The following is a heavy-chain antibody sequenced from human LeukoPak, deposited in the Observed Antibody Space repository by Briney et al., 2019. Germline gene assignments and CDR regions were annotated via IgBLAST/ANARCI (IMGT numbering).Heavy chain of an antibody. J-gene: IGHJ4*02. CDR1: GFTFSSYE. CDR2: ISSSGSTI. V-gene: IGHV3-48*03. D-gene: IGHD6-19*01. Sequence: GGSLRLSCGASGFTFSSYEMNWVRQAPGKGLEWVSYISSSGSTIYYADSVKGRFTISRDNTKNSLYLQMNSLRAEDTAVYYCARAVAGPSGRFDYWGQGTLVTVSS. CDR3: ARAVAGPSGRFDY.